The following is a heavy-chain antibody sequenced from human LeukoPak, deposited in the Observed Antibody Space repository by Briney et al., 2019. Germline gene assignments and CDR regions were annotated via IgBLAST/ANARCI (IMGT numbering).Heavy chain of an antibody. CDR1: GVSFSSYY. Sequence: PAETLSLTCTVSGVSFSSYYWSWIRQPPGKGLEWIGYIYYRGSTNYRPYLKSRPSNSVDTSQNKISLKLSSVTSADTAVYYCPRVIDSKSTYADYWGQGTLLTVSS. J-gene: IGHJ4*02. V-gene: IGHV4-59*01. CDR3: PRVIDSKSTYADY. CDR2: IYYRGST. D-gene: IGHD2-21*01.